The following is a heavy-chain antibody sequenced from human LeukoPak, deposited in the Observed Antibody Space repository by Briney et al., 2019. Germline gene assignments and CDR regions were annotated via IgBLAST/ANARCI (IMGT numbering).Heavy chain of an antibody. V-gene: IGHV1-2*02. CDR1: GYTFTGYY. CDR2: IKIDSGGT. Sequence: ASVKVSCKASGYTFTGYYLHWIRQDPGQGLEGMGWIKIDSGGTKYAQKFQAKVTMTRDTSISTAYMEVSGLISHYTAMYYCATNAAGSRFDYWGQGTLVTVSS. J-gene: IGHJ4*02. CDR3: ATNAAGSRFDY. D-gene: IGHD6-13*01.